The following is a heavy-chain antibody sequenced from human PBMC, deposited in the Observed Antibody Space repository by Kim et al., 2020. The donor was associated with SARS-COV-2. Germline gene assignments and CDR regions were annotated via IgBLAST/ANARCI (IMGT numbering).Heavy chain of an antibody. V-gene: IGHV1-69*13. J-gene: IGHJ6*02. CDR3: ARGGVYSNGAVDYSGMDV. D-gene: IGHD4-4*01. Sequence: SVKVSCKASGGTFSSYAISWVRQAPGQGLEWMGGIIPIFGTANYAQKFQGRVTITADESTSTAYMELSSLRSEDTAVYYCARGGVYSNGAVDYSGMDVWGQGAPVTVSS. CDR1: GGTFSSYA. CDR2: IIPIFGTA.